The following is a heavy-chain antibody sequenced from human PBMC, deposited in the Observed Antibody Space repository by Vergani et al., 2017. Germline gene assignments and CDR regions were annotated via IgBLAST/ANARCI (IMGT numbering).Heavy chain of an antibody. Sequence: EVQLVESGGGLVKPGGSLRLSCAASGFTFSSYAMSWVRQAPGKGLEWVSAISGSGGSTSYADSVKGRFTISRDNSKNTLYLQMNSLRAEDTAVYYCAKDLFIALLIVVGSPLDYWGQGTLVTVSS. V-gene: IGHV3-23*04. D-gene: IGHD2-2*01. CDR2: ISGSGGST. CDR1: GFTFSSYA. CDR3: AKDLFIALLIVVGSPLDY. J-gene: IGHJ4*02.